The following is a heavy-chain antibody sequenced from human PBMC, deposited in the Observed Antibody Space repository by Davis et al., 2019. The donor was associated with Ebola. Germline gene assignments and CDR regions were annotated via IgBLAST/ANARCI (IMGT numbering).Heavy chain of an antibody. Sequence: MPSETLSLTCTASGGSISSYYWSWIRQPPGKGLEWIGYIYYSGSTNYNPSLKSRVTISVDTSKNQFSLKLSSVTAADTAVYYCARMRSKVRYYGMDVWGKGTTVTVSS. J-gene: IGHJ6*04. CDR1: GGSISSYY. V-gene: IGHV4-59*01. CDR2: IYYSGST. CDR3: ARMRSKVRYYGMDV. D-gene: IGHD1-26*01.